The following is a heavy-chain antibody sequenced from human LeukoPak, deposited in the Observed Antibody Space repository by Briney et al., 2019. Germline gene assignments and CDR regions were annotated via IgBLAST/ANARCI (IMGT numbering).Heavy chain of an antibody. CDR1: GYTLTSYG. J-gene: IGHJ4*02. Sequence: ASVKVSCKASGYTLTSYGFSWVRQAPGQGLEWMGWISGYNGNTNYAQNLQGRVTMTIDTSTSTAYMERRSLRSDDTAVYYCARDPAFRGAQMEYWGQGTLVTVSS. D-gene: IGHD3-10*01. V-gene: IGHV1-18*01. CDR2: ISGYNGNT. CDR3: ARDPAFRGAQMEY.